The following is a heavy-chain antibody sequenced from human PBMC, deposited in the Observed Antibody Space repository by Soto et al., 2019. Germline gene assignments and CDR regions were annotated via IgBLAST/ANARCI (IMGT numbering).Heavy chain of an antibody. CDR3: ARGYSSSWYNYYYGMDV. V-gene: IGHV1-69*12. CDR1: GGTFSSYA. Sequence: QVQLVQSGAEVKKPGSSVKVSCKASGGTFSSYAISWVRQAPGQGLEWMGGIIPIFGTANYAQKFQGRVMITAXXSXSXXNMELSSLRSEDTAVYYCARGYSSSWYNYYYGMDVWGQGTTVTVSS. CDR2: IIPIFGTA. D-gene: IGHD6-13*01. J-gene: IGHJ6*02.